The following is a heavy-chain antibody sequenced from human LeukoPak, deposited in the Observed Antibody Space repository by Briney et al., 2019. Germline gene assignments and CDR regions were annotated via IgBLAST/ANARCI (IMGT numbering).Heavy chain of an antibody. V-gene: IGHV4-34*01. Sequence: PSETLSLTCAVYGESFSGYYWNWVRQPPGKGLEWIGEITHSGSTNYNPSLKSRVTISADTSKNQFSLKLNSVTAADTSVYYCARRPRNSGTYDGPPGLDYWGQGTLVTVSS. J-gene: IGHJ4*02. D-gene: IGHD1-26*01. CDR2: ITHSGST. CDR3: ARRPRNSGTYDGPPGLDY. CDR1: GESFSGYY.